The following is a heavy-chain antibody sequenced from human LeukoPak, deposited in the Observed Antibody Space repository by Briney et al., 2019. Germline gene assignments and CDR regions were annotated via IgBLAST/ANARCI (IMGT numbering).Heavy chain of an antibody. CDR1: GYTFTSYY. CDR2: INPSGGST. J-gene: IGHJ6*02. Sequence: ASVRVSCKASGYTFTSYYMHWVRQAPGQGLEWMGIINPSGGSTSYAQKFQGRVTVTRDTSTSTVYMELSSLRSEDTAVYYCARGGHDYDDYYYYYGMDVWGQGTTVTVSS. V-gene: IGHV1-46*01. CDR3: ARGGHDYDDYYYYYGMDV. D-gene: IGHD4-17*01.